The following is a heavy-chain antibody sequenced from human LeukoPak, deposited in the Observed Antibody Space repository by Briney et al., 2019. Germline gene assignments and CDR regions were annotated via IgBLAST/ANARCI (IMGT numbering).Heavy chain of an antibody. V-gene: IGHV4-59*08. CDR2: IHNSGST. CDR3: ARHFRTWYFDL. Sequence: SETLSLTCTVSGGSISSYYWSWIRQPPGKGLEWIAYIHNSGSTNYNPSLKSRVTTSVDTPKNQLSLKLSSVTAADTAVYYCARHFRTWYFDLWGRGTLVTVSS. CDR1: GGSISSYY. J-gene: IGHJ2*01.